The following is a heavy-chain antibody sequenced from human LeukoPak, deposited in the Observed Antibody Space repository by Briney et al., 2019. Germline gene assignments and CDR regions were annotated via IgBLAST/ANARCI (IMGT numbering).Heavy chain of an antibody. CDR2: INPNSGGT. Sequence: ASVKVSCKASGYTFTGYYMHWVRQAPGQGLEWMGWINPNSGGTNYAQKFQGWVTMTRDTSISTAYMELSRLRSDDTAVYYCARVIAVAGTSSDYYGMDVWGQGTTATVSS. J-gene: IGHJ6*02. V-gene: IGHV1-2*04. CDR1: GYTFTGYY. D-gene: IGHD6-19*01. CDR3: ARVIAVAGTSSDYYGMDV.